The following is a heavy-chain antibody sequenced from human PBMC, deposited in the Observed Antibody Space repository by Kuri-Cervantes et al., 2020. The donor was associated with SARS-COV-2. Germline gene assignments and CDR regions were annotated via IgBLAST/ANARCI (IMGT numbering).Heavy chain of an antibody. D-gene: IGHD3-3*01. CDR3: ARDYKVGYTIFGVAISSGAFDI. Sequence: GESLKISCAASGFTFSSYSMNWVRQAPGKGLEWVSSISSSSSYIYYADSVKGRFTISRDNAKNSLYLQMNSLRAEDTAVYYCARDYKVGYTIFGVAISSGAFDIWGQGTMVTVSS. CDR1: GFTFSSYS. J-gene: IGHJ3*02. CDR2: ISSSSSYI. V-gene: IGHV3-21*01.